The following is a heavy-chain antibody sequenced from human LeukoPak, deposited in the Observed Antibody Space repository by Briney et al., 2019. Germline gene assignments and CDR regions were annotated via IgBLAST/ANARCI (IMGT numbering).Heavy chain of an antibody. D-gene: IGHD4-17*01. J-gene: IGHJ4*02. CDR3: ARTQGRYYFDY. CDR1: GYSISSGFY. CDR2: IYPSGNT. Sequence: SETLSLSCTVSGYSISSGFYWAWIRQPPGKGLEWIGNIYPSGNTYYTPSLKSRVTISLDTSKNQFSLKLSSVTAADTAVYYCARTQGRYYFDYWGQGTLVTGSS. V-gene: IGHV4-38-2*02.